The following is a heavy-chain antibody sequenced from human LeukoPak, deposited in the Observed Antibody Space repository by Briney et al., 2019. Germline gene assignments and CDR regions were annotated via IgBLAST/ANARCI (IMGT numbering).Heavy chain of an antibody. V-gene: IGHV4-39*07. CDR3: ARVPWRKSGWYDFDGDY. Sequence: SEALSLTCTVSGGSISSTSHYWGWIRQTPGKGLEWIGSIFKTGSTDYNPSLESRVTISVDTSKNQFSLKVSSVTAADTALYYCARVPWRKSGWYDFDGDYWGQGILVTVSS. CDR1: GGSISSTSHY. D-gene: IGHD6-19*01. J-gene: IGHJ4*02. CDR2: IFKTGST.